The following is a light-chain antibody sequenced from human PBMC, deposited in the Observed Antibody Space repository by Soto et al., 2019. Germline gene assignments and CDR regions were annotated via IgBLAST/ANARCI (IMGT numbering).Light chain of an antibody. CDR3: LQANTFPIT. Sequence: IRMTQSPSSFSASTGDRVTITCRASQTISSWLAWYQQKPGKAPKLLIYAASSLQSGVPSRFSGSGSGTYFTLTISSLQPEDFATYYCLQANTFPITFGQGTRLEI. CDR1: QTISSW. J-gene: IGKJ5*01. V-gene: IGKV1-12*01. CDR2: AAS.